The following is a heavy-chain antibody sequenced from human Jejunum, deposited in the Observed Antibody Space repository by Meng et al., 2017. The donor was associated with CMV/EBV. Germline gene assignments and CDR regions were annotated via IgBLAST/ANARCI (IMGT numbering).Heavy chain of an antibody. Sequence: TFSSYWMSWVRQAPGKGLEWVANIKQDGSEKYYVDSVKGRFTISRDNAKNSLYLQMNSLRAEDTAVYYCAKRGYGDYYYYYGMDVWGQGTTVTVSS. CDR1: TFSSYW. CDR3: AKRGYGDYYYYYGMDV. CDR2: IKQDGSEK. J-gene: IGHJ6*02. V-gene: IGHV3-7*01. D-gene: IGHD4-17*01.